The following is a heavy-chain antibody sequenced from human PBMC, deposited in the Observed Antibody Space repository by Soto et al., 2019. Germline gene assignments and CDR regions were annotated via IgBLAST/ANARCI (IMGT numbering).Heavy chain of an antibody. D-gene: IGHD2-21*02. CDR1: GFSFSTYS. CDR2: IGRRSDI. J-gene: IGHJ6*02. V-gene: IGHV3-21*01. Sequence: GGSLILSCEASGFSFSTYSMHWVRQAPGKGLEWVSSIGRRSDIYYADSVKGRFTISRDNAKNSVSLQMNSLRDEDTAVYYCAREETAWPLAYGLDVWGQGTTVTVSS. CDR3: AREETAWPLAYGLDV.